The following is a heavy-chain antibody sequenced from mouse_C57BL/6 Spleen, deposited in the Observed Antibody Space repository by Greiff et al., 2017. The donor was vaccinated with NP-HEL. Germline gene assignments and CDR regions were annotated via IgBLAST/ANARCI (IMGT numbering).Heavy chain of an antibody. CDR2: ISDGGSYT. CDR1: GFTFSSYA. D-gene: IGHD2-4*01. V-gene: IGHV5-4*01. J-gene: IGHJ2*01. Sequence: EVMLVESGGGLVKPGGSLKLSCAASGFTFSSYAMSWVRQTPEKRLEWVATISDGGSYTYYPDNVKGRFTISRDNAKNNLYLQMSQLKSEDTAMYYCARDQIYYDFFDYWGQGTTLTVSS. CDR3: ARDQIYYDFFDY.